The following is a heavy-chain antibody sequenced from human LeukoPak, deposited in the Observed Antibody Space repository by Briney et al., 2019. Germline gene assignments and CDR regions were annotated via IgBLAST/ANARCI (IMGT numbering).Heavy chain of an antibody. Sequence: PSETLSLTCTVSGGSISSYYWSWIRQPPGKGLEWIGYIYYSGSTDYNPSLKSRVTISVDTSKNQFSLKLSSVTAADTAVYYCARGGGRKLDSWGQGTLVTVSS. CDR3: ARGGGRKLDS. CDR1: GGSISSYY. D-gene: IGHD3-10*01. V-gene: IGHV4-59*01. J-gene: IGHJ4*02. CDR2: IYYSGST.